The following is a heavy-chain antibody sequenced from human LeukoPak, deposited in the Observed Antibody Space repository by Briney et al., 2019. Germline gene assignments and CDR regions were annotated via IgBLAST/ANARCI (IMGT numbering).Heavy chain of an antibody. CDR2: ISGSSGNT. J-gene: IGHJ5*02. CDR3: TKALLSGKVKNGDNWFDP. V-gene: IGHV3-9*01. Sequence: GGSLRLSCAASGFNFGDYDMNWVRHPPGKGLEWVSCISGSSGNTTYADSVKGRFTISRDNAKNSLYLQMNSLRPEDTAMYYCTKALLSGKVKNGDNWFDPWGQGTLVTVSS. CDR1: GFNFGDYD. D-gene: IGHD3-10*01.